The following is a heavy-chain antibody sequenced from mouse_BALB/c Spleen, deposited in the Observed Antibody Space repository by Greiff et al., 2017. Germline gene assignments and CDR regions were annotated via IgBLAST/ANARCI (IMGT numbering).Heavy chain of an antibody. D-gene: IGHD2-4*01. J-gene: IGHJ3*01. CDR1: GFTFSSYA. V-gene: IGHV5-6-5*01. CDR3: ARGDDYDEVWFAY. Sequence: EVQLVESGGGLVKPGGSLKLSCAASGFTFSSYAMSWVRQTPEKRLEWVASISSGGSTYYPDSVKGRFTISRDNARNILYLQMSSLRSEDTAMYYCARGDDYDEVWFAYWGQGTLVTVSA. CDR2: ISSGGST.